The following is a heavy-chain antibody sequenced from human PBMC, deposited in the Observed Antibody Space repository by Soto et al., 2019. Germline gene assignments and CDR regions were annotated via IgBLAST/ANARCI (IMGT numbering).Heavy chain of an antibody. Sequence: SVKVSCKASGGTFSSYAISWVRQAPGQGLEWMGGIIPIFGTANYAQKFQGRVTITADKSTSTAYMELSSLRSEDTAVYYCAREEYYYDSSGYLLDYCGQGTLVTVS. J-gene: IGHJ4*02. CDR1: GGTFSSYA. CDR3: AREEYYYDSSGYLLDY. CDR2: IIPIFGTA. V-gene: IGHV1-69*06. D-gene: IGHD3-22*01.